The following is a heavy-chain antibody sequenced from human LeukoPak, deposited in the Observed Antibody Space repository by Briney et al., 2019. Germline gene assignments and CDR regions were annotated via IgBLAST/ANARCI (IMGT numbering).Heavy chain of an antibody. CDR2: ISSSSSYI. J-gene: IGHJ4*02. CDR3: ARENQQGFDY. Sequence: PGGSLRLSCAASGFTFRSYSMNWVRQAPGKGLEWVSSISSSSSYIYYADSVKGRFTISRDNAKNSLYLQMNSLRAEDTAVYYCARENQQGFDYWGQGTLVTVSS. D-gene: IGHD2-2*01. V-gene: IGHV3-21*01. CDR1: GFTFRSYS.